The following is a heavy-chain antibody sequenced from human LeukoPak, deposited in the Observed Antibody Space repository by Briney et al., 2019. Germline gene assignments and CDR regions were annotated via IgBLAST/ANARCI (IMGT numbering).Heavy chain of an antibody. CDR3: AREDFGVDY. J-gene: IGHJ4*02. CDR2: INRDGSDT. V-gene: IGHV3-74*01. Sequence: PGGSLRLSCAASGFTFNSYYMNWVRQAPGKGLVWVSRINRDGSDTIYADSVKGRFTISRDNAKNTLSLQMNSLRAEDTAVYYCAREDFGVDYWGQGTLVTVSS. D-gene: IGHD3-10*01. CDR1: GFTFNSYY.